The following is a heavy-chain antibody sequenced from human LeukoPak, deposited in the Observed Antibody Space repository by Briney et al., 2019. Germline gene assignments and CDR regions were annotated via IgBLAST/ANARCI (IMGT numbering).Heavy chain of an antibody. CDR2: ISYDGSDK. J-gene: IGHJ2*01. CDR1: GFRFSDFA. D-gene: IGHD2-15*01. V-gene: IGHV3-30-3*01. CDR3: AKDHGYCSGGSCYPDWYFDL. Sequence: PGGSLRLSCAASGFRFSDFAMHWVRQAPGKGLEWVAVISYDGSDKFYADSLKGRFTISRDNAKNSLYLQMNSLRAEDTAVYYCAKDHGYCSGGSCYPDWYFDLWGRGTLVTVSS.